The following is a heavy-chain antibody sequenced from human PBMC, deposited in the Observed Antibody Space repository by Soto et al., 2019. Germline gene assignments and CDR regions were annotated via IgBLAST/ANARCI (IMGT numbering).Heavy chain of an antibody. Sequence: QVQLVQSGAEVQKPGSSVKVSCKASGGTFSSYAISWVRQAPGQGLEWMGGIIPIFGTANYAQKFECRLTITADESTSTAYMELSSLRSEDTAVYYCASSPSTAQFNYYYYGMDVWGQGTTVTVSS. V-gene: IGHV1-69*01. J-gene: IGHJ6*02. CDR3: ASSPSTAQFNYYYYGMDV. CDR1: GGTFSSYA. CDR2: IIPIFGTA. D-gene: IGHD4-4*01.